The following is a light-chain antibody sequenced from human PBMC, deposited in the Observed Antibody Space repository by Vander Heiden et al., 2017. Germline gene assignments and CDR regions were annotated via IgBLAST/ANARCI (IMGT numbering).Light chain of an antibody. V-gene: IGLV1-44*01. CDR3: ATWDDSLNAVV. CDR2: GKN. CDR1: SSNIGSNS. Sequence: QSVLPQPPPASGTPGQRVTISCSGSSSNIGSNSVNWYQQLPGTAPKLLIYGKNQRPSGVPDRFSGSKSGTSASLAISGLQSEDEAHYYCATWDDSLNAVVFGGGTKLTVL. J-gene: IGLJ2*01.